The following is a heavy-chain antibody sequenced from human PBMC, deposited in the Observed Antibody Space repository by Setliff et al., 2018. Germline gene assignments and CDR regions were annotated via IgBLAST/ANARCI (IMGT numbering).Heavy chain of an antibody. CDR1: GGSMSNYF. CDR3: ARGLNSVSWTFAY. CDR2: IYSTGST. J-gene: IGHJ4*02. D-gene: IGHD2-15*01. V-gene: IGHV4-4*08. Sequence: SETLSLTCSVAGGSMSNYFWSWVRQPPGKGLEWIGYIYSTGSTNYNPSLKSRVAISIDTSKNQFSLKVNSVTAADTAIYYCARGLNSVSWTFAYWGQGSLVTVSS.